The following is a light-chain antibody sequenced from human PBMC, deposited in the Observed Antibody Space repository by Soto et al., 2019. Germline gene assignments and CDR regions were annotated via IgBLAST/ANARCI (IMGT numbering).Light chain of an antibody. J-gene: IGKJ1*01. Sequence: EIVLTQSPATLSLSPGERATLSCRASQSVSSYLAWYQQKPGQAPRLLISDTSNMATGIPARFSGSGSGTDFTLTISSLEPEDFAVYYCQQRSNWPRTFGQGTKVEIK. CDR1: QSVSSY. CDR3: QQRSNWPRT. V-gene: IGKV3-11*01. CDR2: DTS.